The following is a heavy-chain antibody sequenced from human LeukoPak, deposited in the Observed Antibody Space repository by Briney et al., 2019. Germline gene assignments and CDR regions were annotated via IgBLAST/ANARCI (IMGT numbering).Heavy chain of an antibody. CDR2: ISGSGGST. CDR3: AKDISAVTTNY. D-gene: IGHD4-17*01. CDR1: GFTFSSYA. V-gene: IGHV3-23*01. Sequence: GRSLRLCCAASGFTFSSYAMSWVRQAPGKGLEWVSAISGSGGSTYYADSVKGRFTISRDNSKNTLYLQMNSLRAEDTAVYYCAKDISAVTTNYWGQGTLVTVSS. J-gene: IGHJ4*02.